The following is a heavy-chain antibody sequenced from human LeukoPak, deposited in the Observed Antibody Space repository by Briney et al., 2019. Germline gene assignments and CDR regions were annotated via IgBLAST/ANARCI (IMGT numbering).Heavy chain of an antibody. Sequence: GGSLRLACVASGFSFSTYWMTWVRQAPGKGLEWVAVISYDGSNKYYADSVKGRFTISRDNSKNTLYLQMNSLRAEDTAVYYCARDRGIVVVIWGAFDIWGQGTMVTVSS. CDR3: ARDRGIVVVIWGAFDI. J-gene: IGHJ3*02. CDR2: ISYDGSNK. V-gene: IGHV3-30-3*01. D-gene: IGHD3-22*01. CDR1: GFSFSTYW.